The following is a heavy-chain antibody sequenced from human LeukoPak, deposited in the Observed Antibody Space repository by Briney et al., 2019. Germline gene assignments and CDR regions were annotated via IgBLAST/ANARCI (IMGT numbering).Heavy chain of an antibody. CDR1: GYTFTNYG. CDR3: ARVVPDTAMVTYYFDY. J-gene: IGHJ4*02. V-gene: IGHV1-18*01. Sequence: ASVKVSCEASGYTFTNYGITWVRQAPGQGLEWMGWISAYNGNTNYAQKLQGRVTMTTDTSTSTAYMELRSLRSDDTAVYYCARVVPDTAMVTYYFDYWGQGTLVTVSS. CDR2: ISAYNGNT. D-gene: IGHD5-18*01.